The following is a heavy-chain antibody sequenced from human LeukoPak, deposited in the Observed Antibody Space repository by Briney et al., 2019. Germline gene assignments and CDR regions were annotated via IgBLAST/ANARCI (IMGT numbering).Heavy chain of an antibody. D-gene: IGHD3-9*01. CDR2: IYYRGST. J-gene: IGHJ6*02. CDR1: GGSTSIYY. Sequence: SETLSLTCTVPGGSTSIYYWCCRPDPLGKGVECIGHIYYRGSTNYNPYLKSRVTISVDTSKNQFSLKLSSVTAADTAVYYCARTGPSGILTGYYKYYYYGMDVWGQGTTVTVSS. CDR3: ARTGPSGILTGYYKYYYYGMDV. V-gene: IGHV4-59*08.